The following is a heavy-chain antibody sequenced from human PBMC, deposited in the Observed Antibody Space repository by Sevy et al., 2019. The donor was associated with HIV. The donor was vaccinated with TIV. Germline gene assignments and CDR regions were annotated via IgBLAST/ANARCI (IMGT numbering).Heavy chain of an antibody. CDR2: INHSGST. CDR1: GGSFSGYY. V-gene: IGHV4-34*01. CDR3: ARSPPVVVVPGAPSWFDP. D-gene: IGHD2-2*01. Sequence: SETLSLTCAVHGGSFSGYYWSWIRQPPGKGLEWIGEINHSGSTNYNPSLKSRVTISVDTSKKQFSLKLSSVTAADTAEYYCARSPPVVVVPGAPSWFDPWGQGTMVTVSS. J-gene: IGHJ5*02.